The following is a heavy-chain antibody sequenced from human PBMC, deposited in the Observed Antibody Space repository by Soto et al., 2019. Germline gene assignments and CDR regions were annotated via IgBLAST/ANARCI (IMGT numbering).Heavy chain of an antibody. D-gene: IGHD2-15*01. CDR2: IYYSGST. V-gene: IGHV4-30-4*01. J-gene: IGHJ6*02. Sequence: SETLSLTCTVSGGSISSGDYYWSWIRQPPGKGLEWIGYIYYSGSTYYNPSLKSRVTISVDTSKNQFSLKLSSVTAADTAVYYCARDSCSLYYYYYGMDVWGQGTTVTVSS. CDR1: GGSISSGDYY. CDR3: ARDSCSLYYYYYGMDV.